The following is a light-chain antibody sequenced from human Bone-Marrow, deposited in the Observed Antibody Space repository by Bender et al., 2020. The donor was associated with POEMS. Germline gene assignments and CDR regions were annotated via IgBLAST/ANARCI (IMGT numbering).Light chain of an antibody. V-gene: IGLV3-21*02. Sequence: SYVLTQPPSVSVAPGQTARITCGGHNIGGKSVHWYQQRPGQAPVLVVYVDSDRPSGIPERFSGSKSGNTASLTISGTQVMDEADYYCQAWDSRTFVVFGGGTKLTVL. CDR2: VDS. J-gene: IGLJ2*01. CDR3: QAWDSRTFVV. CDR1: NIGGKS.